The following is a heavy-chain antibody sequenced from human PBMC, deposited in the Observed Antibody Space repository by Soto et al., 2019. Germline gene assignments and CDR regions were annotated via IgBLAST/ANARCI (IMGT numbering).Heavy chain of an antibody. CDR3: ARDHMVATIAYYYYGMDV. Sequence: QVQLVQSGAEVKKPGASVKVSCKASGYTFTSYGISWVRQAPGQGLEWMGWISAYNGNTNYAQKLQGRVTMTTDTSTSAAYMELRSLRSDDTAVYYCARDHMVATIAYYYYGMDVWGQGTTVTVSS. CDR2: ISAYNGNT. J-gene: IGHJ6*02. CDR1: GYTFTSYG. D-gene: IGHD5-12*01. V-gene: IGHV1-18*04.